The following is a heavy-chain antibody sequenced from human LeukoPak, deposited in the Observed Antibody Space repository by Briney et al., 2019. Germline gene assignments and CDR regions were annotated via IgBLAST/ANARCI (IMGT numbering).Heavy chain of an antibody. Sequence: GASVKVSCKASEYTFTGYYMHWVRQAPGQGLEWMGWINPNSGGTNYAQKFQGRVTITADKSTSTAYMELSSLRSEDTAVYYCARDRIRDDFWSGYYYDYWGQGTLVTVSS. CDR3: ARDRIRDDFWSGYYYDY. CDR1: EYTFTGYY. J-gene: IGHJ4*02. V-gene: IGHV1-2*02. D-gene: IGHD3-3*01. CDR2: INPNSGGT.